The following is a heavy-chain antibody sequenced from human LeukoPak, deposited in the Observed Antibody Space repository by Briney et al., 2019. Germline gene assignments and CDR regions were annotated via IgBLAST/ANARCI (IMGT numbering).Heavy chain of an antibody. CDR1: GFTFSSYS. D-gene: IGHD4-17*01. CDR3: ARDSRLRSSYYYMDV. CDR2: ISSSSSYI. Sequence: SGGSLRLSCAASGFTFSSYSMNWVRQAPGKGLEWVSSISSSSSYIYYADSVKGRFTISRDNAKNSLYLQMNSLRAEDTAVYYCARDSRLRSSYYYMDVWGKGTTVTVSS. J-gene: IGHJ6*03. V-gene: IGHV3-21*01.